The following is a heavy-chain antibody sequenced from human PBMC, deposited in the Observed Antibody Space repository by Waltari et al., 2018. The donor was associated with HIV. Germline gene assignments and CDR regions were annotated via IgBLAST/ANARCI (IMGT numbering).Heavy chain of an antibody. CDR1: GYSISSGYY. CDR2: IYHSGST. CDR3: AREPGTRGWFDP. J-gene: IGHJ5*02. V-gene: IGHV4-38-2*02. Sequence: QVQLQESGPGLVKPSETLSLTCTVSGYSISSGYYWGWIRQPPGKGLEWIGSIYHSGSTYYNPSLKSRVTISVDTSKNQFSLKLSSVTAADTAVYYCAREPGTRGWFDPWGQGTLVTVSS. D-gene: IGHD1-26*01.